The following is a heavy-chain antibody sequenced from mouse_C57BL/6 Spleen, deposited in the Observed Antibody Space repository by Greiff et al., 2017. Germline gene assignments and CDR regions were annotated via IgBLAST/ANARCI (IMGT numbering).Heavy chain of an antibody. CDR3: ARQDGTSYCDY. Sequence: EVKLLESGGGLVKPGGSLKLSCAASGFTFSSYTMSWVRQTPEKRLEWVATISGGGGNTYYPDSVKGRFTISRDNAKNTLYLQMSSLRSEDTALYYCARQDGTSYCDYWGQGTTLTVSS. J-gene: IGHJ2*01. CDR2: ISGGGGNT. CDR1: GFTFSSYT. V-gene: IGHV5-9*01. D-gene: IGHD4-1*01.